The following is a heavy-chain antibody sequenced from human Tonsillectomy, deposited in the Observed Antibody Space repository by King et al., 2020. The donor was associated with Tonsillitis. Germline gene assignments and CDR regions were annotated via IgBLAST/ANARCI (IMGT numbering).Heavy chain of an antibody. V-gene: IGHV1-69*01. J-gene: IGHJ3*01. CDR1: GGTFSSYT. D-gene: IGHD3-3*01. CDR3: ARVKYAFYYTSETPFLYAHHL. Sequence: QLVQSGAEVKKPGSSVKVLCKASGGTFSSYTISWVRQAPGQGLEWMGGVIPIFGTATYAQKFQGRVTITADESTNTAYMNLNSLRSEDTAVYYCARVKYAFYYTSETPFLYAHHLWGQGTLVTVSS. CDR2: VIPIFGTA.